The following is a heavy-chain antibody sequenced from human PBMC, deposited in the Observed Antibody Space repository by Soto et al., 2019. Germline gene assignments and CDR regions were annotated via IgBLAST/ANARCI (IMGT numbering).Heavy chain of an antibody. Sequence: GGSLRLSCAASGFTFSSYWMHWVRQLPGKGLEWVSRIRHDGSAPTYADAVKGRFTISRDNARSTLYLQMDDLRVEDTAVYYCASGIYCKDNTCWGLRRSWGQGTLVTV. J-gene: IGHJ4*02. CDR2: IRHDGSAP. D-gene: IGHD2-15*01. CDR1: GFTFSSYW. V-gene: IGHV3-74*01. CDR3: ASGIYCKDNTCWGLRRS.